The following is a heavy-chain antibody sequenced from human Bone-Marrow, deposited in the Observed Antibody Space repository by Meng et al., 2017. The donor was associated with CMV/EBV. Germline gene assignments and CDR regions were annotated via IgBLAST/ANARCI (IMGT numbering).Heavy chain of an antibody. D-gene: IGHD1-26*01. CDR2: ISSSCSTI. CDR3: ARDESVGTPIDS. V-gene: IGHV3-48*03. J-gene: IGHJ4*02. CDR1: GFTFSSYD. Sequence: GESLKISCAASGFTFSSYDMNWVRQAPGKGLEWVSYISSSCSTIYYADSVKGRFTISRDNAKNSVFLQMDSLGAEDTALYYCARDESVGTPIDSWGQGTRVTVSS.